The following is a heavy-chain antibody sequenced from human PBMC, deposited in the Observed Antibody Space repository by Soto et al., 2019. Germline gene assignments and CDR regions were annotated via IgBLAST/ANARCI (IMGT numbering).Heavy chain of an antibody. D-gene: IGHD2-21*01. CDR3: ARTVARMNLDY. J-gene: IGHJ4*02. CDR1: GFSLSNARMG. CDR2: IFSNDET. Sequence: QVTLKESGPVLVKPTETLTLTCTVSGFSLSNARMGVSWIRQPPGKALEWLAHIFSNDETAYSTSLKTRLTISQXTSKSQVVLTMGNMDPVDTATYYCARTVARMNLDYWGQGTLVTVSS. V-gene: IGHV2-26*01.